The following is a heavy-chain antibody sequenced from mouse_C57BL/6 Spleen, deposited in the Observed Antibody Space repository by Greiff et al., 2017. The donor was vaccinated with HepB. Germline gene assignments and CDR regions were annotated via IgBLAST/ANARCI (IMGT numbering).Heavy chain of an antibody. CDR1: GFSLTSYG. J-gene: IGHJ2*01. V-gene: IGHV2-6*03. D-gene: IGHD2-4*01. CDR2: IWSDGST. CDR3: ARLSYDYDDWYYFDY. Sequence: QVQLKESGPGLVAPSQSLSITCTVSGFSLTSYGVHWVRQPPGKGLEWLVVIWSDGSTTYNSALKSRLSISKDNSKSQVFLKMNSLQTDDTAMYYCARLSYDYDDWYYFDYWGQGTTLTVSS.